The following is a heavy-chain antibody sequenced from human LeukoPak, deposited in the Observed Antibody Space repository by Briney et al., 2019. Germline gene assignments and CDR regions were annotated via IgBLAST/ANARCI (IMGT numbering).Heavy chain of an antibody. CDR3: ATVYDFWSGYYGY. D-gene: IGHD3-3*01. V-gene: IGHV1-69*01. Sequence: GASVKVSCKASGGTFSSSAISWVRQAPGQGLEWMGGIIPIFGTANYAQKFQGRVTITADESTSTAYMELSSLRSEDTAVYYCATVYDFWSGYYGYWGQGTLVTVSS. CDR2: IIPIFGTA. CDR1: GGTFSSSA. J-gene: IGHJ4*02.